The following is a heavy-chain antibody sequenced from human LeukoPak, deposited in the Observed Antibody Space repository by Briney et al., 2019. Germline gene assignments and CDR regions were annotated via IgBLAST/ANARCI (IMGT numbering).Heavy chain of an antibody. Sequence: GGSLRLSCAASGFTFDDYAMHWVRQAPGKGLEWVSLISWDGGSTYYADSVKGRFTISRDNSKNSLYLQMNSLRAEDTASYYCAKAAYCGGDCYPEEYYFDYWGQGTLVTVSS. D-gene: IGHD2-21*02. V-gene: IGHV3-43D*04. CDR3: AKAAYCGGDCYPEEYYFDY. J-gene: IGHJ4*02. CDR2: ISWDGGST. CDR1: GFTFDDYA.